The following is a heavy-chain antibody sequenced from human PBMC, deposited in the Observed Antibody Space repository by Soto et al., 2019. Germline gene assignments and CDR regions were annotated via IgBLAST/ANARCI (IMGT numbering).Heavy chain of an antibody. J-gene: IGHJ5*02. CDR2: MNPNSGNT. Sequence: ASVKVSCKASGYTFTSYDINWVRQATGQGLEWMGWMNPNSGNTGYAQKFQGRVTMTRNTSISTAYMELSSLRSEGTAVYYCASGYYDFWSGYSPYNWFDPWGQGTLVTVSS. CDR3: ASGYYDFWSGYSPYNWFDP. CDR1: GYTFTSYD. V-gene: IGHV1-8*01. D-gene: IGHD3-3*01.